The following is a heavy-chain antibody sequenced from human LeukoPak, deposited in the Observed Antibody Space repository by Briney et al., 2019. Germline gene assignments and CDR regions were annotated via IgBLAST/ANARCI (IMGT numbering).Heavy chain of an antibody. V-gene: IGHV4-34*01. CDR3: ARDSGYYYPLFDY. D-gene: IGHD3-22*01. CDR1: GGSFSGYY. J-gene: IGHJ4*02. Sequence: PSETLSLTCAVYGGSFSGYYWSWIRQPPGKGLEGIGETNHSGSTNYNPSLKRRVTISVDTSKNQFSLKLSSVTAADTAVYYCARDSGYYYPLFDYWGQGTLVTVSS. CDR2: TNHSGST.